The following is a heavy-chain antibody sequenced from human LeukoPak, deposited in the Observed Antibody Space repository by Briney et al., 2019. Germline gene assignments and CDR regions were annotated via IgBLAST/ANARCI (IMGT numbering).Heavy chain of an antibody. Sequence: GGSLRLSCAASGFTFSSFAMSWVRQAPGKGLEWVSGTSGSSTSTYDGDSVKGRFTITRDNSRNTPYLQISSLRADDTAVYYCAKETTYNIFSPFDYWGQGTLVTVSS. CDR3: AKETTYNIFSPFDY. D-gene: IGHD2/OR15-2a*01. CDR2: TSGSSTST. CDR1: GFTFSSFA. V-gene: IGHV3-23*01. J-gene: IGHJ4*02.